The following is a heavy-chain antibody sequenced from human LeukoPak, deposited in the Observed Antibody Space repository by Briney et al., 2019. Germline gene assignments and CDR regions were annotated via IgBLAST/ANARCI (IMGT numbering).Heavy chain of an antibody. CDR2: ITAYNGNT. CDR1: AYTFIRSG. V-gene: IGHV1-18*01. Sequence: ASVKVSCKASAYTFIRSGISWARQATRHSLVWLGCITAYNGNTHNPQKLHGRVTMTNDPSTSTAYMELRSLRSDDTAVYYCAREGPRVVSAAIVPHAQRARWFDPWGQGTLVTVSS. D-gene: IGHD2-2*02. J-gene: IGHJ5*02. CDR3: AREGPRVVSAAIVPHAQRARWFDP.